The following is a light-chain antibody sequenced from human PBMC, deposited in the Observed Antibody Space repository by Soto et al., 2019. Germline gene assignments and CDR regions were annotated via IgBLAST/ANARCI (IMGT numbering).Light chain of an antibody. J-gene: IGKJ1*01. V-gene: IGKV3-20*01. CDR1: QSISNNF. CDR3: QQYGGSPPT. Sequence: EIGLTQSPGTLSLSPGESAALSCRASQSISNNFLAWYQRKPGQAPRLLIYGASYRATDIPYRFSGSGSGTDFTLTITRLEPDDFAVYYCQQYGGSPPTFGQGTTVEVK. CDR2: GAS.